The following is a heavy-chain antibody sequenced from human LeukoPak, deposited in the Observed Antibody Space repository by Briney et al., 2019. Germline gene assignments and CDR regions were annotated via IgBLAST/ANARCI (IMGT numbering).Heavy chain of an antibody. D-gene: IGHD1-26*01. CDR2: ISGSGGTT. Sequence: GGSLRLSCTASGFIFSTCAMSWVRQAPGKGLEWVSAISGSGGTTYYADSVKGRFTISRDDSKNTLYLQMNSLRADDTAVYYCAKDLGRYRNNFFDYWGQGNLVTVSS. V-gene: IGHV3-23*01. J-gene: IGHJ4*02. CDR1: GFIFSTCA. CDR3: AKDLGRYRNNFFDY.